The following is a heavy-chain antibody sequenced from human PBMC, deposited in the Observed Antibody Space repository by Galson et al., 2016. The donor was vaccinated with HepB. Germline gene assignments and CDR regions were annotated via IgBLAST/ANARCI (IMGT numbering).Heavy chain of an antibody. CDR1: GFTFNNYG. D-gene: IGHD2-21*01. Sequence: SLRLSCAASGFTFNNYGMHWVRQAPGKGLEWVALIWFDGNNKNYADSVKGRFTISRDNSKNTLYLQMNSLRAEDTAVYYCAKAGPSGIRYQDDWFDYGGQGTPVTASS. J-gene: IGHJ4*02. V-gene: IGHV3-33*06. CDR3: AKAGPSGIRYQDDWFDY. CDR2: IWFDGNNK.